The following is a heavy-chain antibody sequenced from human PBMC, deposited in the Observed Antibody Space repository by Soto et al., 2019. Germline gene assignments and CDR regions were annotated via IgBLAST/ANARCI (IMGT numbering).Heavy chain of an antibody. Sequence: PGGSLRLSCAASGFTFDDYAMHWVRQAPGKGLEWVSGISCNGGSTYYADSVKGRFTISRDNSKNTLYLQMNSLRAEDTAVYYCAKMRTVTTGYYYYYMDVWGKGTTVTVSS. D-gene: IGHD4-17*01. CDR3: AKMRTVTTGYYYYYMDV. CDR2: ISCNGGST. J-gene: IGHJ6*03. V-gene: IGHV3-23*01. CDR1: GFTFDDYA.